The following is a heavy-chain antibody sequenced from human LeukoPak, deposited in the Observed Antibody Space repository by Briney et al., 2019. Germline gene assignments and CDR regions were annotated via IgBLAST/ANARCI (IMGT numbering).Heavy chain of an antibody. D-gene: IGHD2-8*01. CDR2: ISSSSSYI. CDR1: GFTFSSYS. CDR3: ARDPSRLLYRANGMDV. J-gene: IGHJ6*02. Sequence: PGGSLRLSRAASGFTFSSYSMNWVRQAPGKGLEWVSSISSSSSYIYYADSVKGRFTISRDNAKNSLYLQMNSLRAEDTAVYYCARDPSRLLYRANGMDVWGQGTTVTVSS. V-gene: IGHV3-21*01.